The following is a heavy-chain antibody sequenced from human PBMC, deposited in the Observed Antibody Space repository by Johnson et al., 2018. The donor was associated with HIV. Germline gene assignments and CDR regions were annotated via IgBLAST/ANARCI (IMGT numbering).Heavy chain of an antibody. CDR3: ARVSYSGTYWAFDI. D-gene: IGHD1-26*01. Sequence: VQLVESGGGVVRPGESLRLSCAASGFTFHDNGMTWVRQVSVKGLEWVSSINWNGGNTGYADSVKGRFTISRDNDENSLYLQMNSLRAEDTALYYCARVSYSGTYWAFDIWGQGIMVTVSS. V-gene: IGHV3-20*04. CDR1: GFTFHDNG. CDR2: INWNGGNT. J-gene: IGHJ3*02.